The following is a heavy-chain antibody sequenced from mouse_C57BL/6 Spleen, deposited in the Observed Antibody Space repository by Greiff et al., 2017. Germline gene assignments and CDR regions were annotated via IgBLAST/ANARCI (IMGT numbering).Heavy chain of an antibody. CDR3: ARALITTVVALDY. V-gene: IGHV3-6*01. J-gene: IGHJ2*01. CDR1: GYSITSGYY. D-gene: IGHD1-1*01. Sequence: EVQLQQSGPGLVKPSQSLSLTCSVTGYSITSGYYWNWIRQFPGNKLEWMGYISYDGSNNYNPSLKNRISITRDTSKNQFFLKLNSVTTEDTATYYCARALITTVVALDYWGQGTTLTVSS. CDR2: ISYDGSN.